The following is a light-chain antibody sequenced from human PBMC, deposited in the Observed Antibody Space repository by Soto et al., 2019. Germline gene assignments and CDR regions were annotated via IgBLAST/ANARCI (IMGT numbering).Light chain of an antibody. V-gene: IGLV3-21*02. CDR2: DDS. Sequence: SYELPQPPSVSVAPGLTARITCGGNNIGSKSVHWCQQKPGQAPVLVVYDDSDRPSGIPERFSGSNSGNTATLTISRVEAGDEADYYCQVWDSGSDHYVFGTGTKVTVL. CDR1: NIGSKS. J-gene: IGLJ1*01. CDR3: QVWDSGSDHYV.